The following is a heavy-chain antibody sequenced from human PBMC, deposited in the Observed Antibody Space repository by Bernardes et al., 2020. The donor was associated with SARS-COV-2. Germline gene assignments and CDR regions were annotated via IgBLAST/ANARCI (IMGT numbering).Heavy chain of an antibody. Sequence: ASVKVSCKSSGYTFTSYDINWVRQATGQGLEWMGWMNPNSGNTGYAQKFQGRVTMTRNTSISTAYMELSSLRSEDTAVYYFARVRGRSSGLPNYWGQGTLVTVSS. CDR1: GYTFTSYD. D-gene: IGHD6-19*01. J-gene: IGHJ4*02. CDR3: ARVRGRSSGLPNY. V-gene: IGHV1-8*01. CDR2: MNPNSGNT.